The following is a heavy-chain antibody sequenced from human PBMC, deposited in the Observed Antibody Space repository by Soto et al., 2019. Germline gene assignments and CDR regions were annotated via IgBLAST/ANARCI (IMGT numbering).Heavy chain of an antibody. J-gene: IGHJ2*01. V-gene: IGHV4-39*01. Sequence: PSETLSLTCTVSGGSISSSSYYWGWIRQPPGKGLEWIGSIYYSGSTYYNPSLKSRVTISVDTSKNQFSLKLSSVTAADTAVYYCADSSGYYWYFDLWGRGTLVTVSS. CDR1: GGSISSSSYY. CDR3: ADSSGYYWYFDL. CDR2: IYYSGST. D-gene: IGHD3-22*01.